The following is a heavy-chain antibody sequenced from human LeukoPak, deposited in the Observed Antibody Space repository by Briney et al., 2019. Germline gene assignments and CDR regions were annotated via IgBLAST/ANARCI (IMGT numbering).Heavy chain of an antibody. CDR1: GGSISSSSYY. V-gene: IGHV4-39*01. D-gene: IGHD6-6*01. J-gene: IGHJ4*02. Sequence: SETLSLTCTVSGGSISSSSYYWGWIRQPPGKGLEWIGSIYYSGSTYYNPSLESRVTISVDTSKNQFSLKLSSVTAADTAVYYCARVEYSSSSGDYWGQGTLVTVSS. CDR2: IYYSGST. CDR3: ARVEYSSSSGDY.